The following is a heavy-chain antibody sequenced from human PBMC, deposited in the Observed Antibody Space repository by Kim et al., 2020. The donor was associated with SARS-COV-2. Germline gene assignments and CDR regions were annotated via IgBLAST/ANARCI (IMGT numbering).Heavy chain of an antibody. D-gene: IGHD5-12*01. CDR3: TGDTVATADYYYYGMDV. V-gene: IGHV3-73*01. Sequence: GGSLRLSCAASGFTFSGSAMHWVRQASGKGLEWVGRIRSKANSYATAYAASVKGRFTISRDDSKNTAYLQMNSLKTEDTAVYYCTGDTVATADYYYYGMDVWGHGTTVTVSS. CDR2: IRSKANSYAT. J-gene: IGHJ6*02. CDR1: GFTFSGSA.